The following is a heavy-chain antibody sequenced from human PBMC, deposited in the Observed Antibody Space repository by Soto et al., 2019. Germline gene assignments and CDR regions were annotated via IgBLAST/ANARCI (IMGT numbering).Heavy chain of an antibody. CDR3: ANYNYYDASGPS. Sequence: GGSLRLSCAASGFTFSSYAMSWVRQAPGKGLEWASAISGSGGNTYYADSVKGRFTISRDNSKNTLYLQMNSLRAEDTAVYYCANYNYYDASGPSWGQGTLVTVSS. CDR2: ISGSGGNT. CDR1: GFTFSSYA. J-gene: IGHJ5*02. D-gene: IGHD3-22*01. V-gene: IGHV3-23*01.